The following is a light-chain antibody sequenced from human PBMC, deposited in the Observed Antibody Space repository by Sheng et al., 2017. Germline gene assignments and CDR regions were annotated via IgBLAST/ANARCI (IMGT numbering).Light chain of an antibody. Sequence: IQMTQSPSSLSASVGDRVTITCRASLGISNSLAWYQQKPGKAPKLLVYAASILESGVPSRFRGSVSGTEYTLTISSLQPEDFTTYYCLQYYTSPRSFGPGTKVEIK. CDR2: AAS. CDR1: LGISNS. CDR3: LQYYTSPRS. V-gene: IGKV1-NL1*01. J-gene: IGKJ1*01.